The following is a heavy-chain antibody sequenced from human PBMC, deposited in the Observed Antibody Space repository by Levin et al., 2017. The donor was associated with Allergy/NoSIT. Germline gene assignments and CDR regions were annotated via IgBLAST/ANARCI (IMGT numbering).Heavy chain of an antibody. CDR3: ARRGSGWDFDY. D-gene: IGHD6-19*01. V-gene: IGHV1-2*02. Sequence: ASVKVSCKASGYTFTGYYIHWVRQAPGQGLEWMGWINPNSGGTKYAQQFQGGVTMTRDTSISTAFMELTSLRSDDTAVYYCARRGSGWDFDYWGQGTLVTVSS. J-gene: IGHJ4*02. CDR1: GYTFTGYY. CDR2: INPNSGGT.